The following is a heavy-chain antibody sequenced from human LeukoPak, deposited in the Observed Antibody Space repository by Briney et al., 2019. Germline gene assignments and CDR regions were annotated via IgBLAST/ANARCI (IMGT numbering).Heavy chain of an antibody. V-gene: IGHV4-4*02. D-gene: IGHD5-18*01. CDR2: IFHSGST. CDR1: GDSISSTNW. Sequence: SETLSLTCAVSGDSISSTNWWTWVRQPPGKGLEWIGEIFHSGSTNYNPSLKSRVSMSVDKSKNQFSLRLNAETAAVTAVYYCSRKDTPMIYFDCWGQGTLVTVSS. CDR3: SRKDTPMIYFDC. J-gene: IGHJ4*02.